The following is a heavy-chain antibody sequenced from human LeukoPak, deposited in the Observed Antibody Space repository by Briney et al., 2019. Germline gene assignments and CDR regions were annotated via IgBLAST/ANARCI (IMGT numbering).Heavy chain of an antibody. J-gene: IGHJ4*02. CDR1: GYRFTNYW. Sequence: GESLKISCQGSGYRFTNYWIAWVRQVPRKGLEWMGIIYPDDSDSRYSPSFQGQVTMSVDKSISTAYLQWSSLKTSDTAIYYCARQNWASGDNWGQGTLVTVSS. D-gene: IGHD7-27*01. CDR3: ARQNWASGDN. CDR2: IYPDDSDS. V-gene: IGHV5-51*01.